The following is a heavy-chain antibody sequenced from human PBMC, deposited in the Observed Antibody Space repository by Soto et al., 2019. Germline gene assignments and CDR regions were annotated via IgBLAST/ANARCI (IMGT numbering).Heavy chain of an antibody. CDR2: SRNRVNSHTT. D-gene: IGHD1-26*01. J-gene: IGHJ6*01. CDR1: GFTFSDHY. CDR3: TRGLLGGAPSYTFHGMDV. Sequence: EVELVESGGGLVQPGGSLRLSCAASGFTFSDHYMDWVRQAPGKGLEWVARSRNRVNSHTTEYAASVKGRFTISRDESKSSLYLQMNSLKIEDTAVYYCTRGLLGGAPSYTFHGMDVWGQGSTVTDSS. V-gene: IGHV3-72*01.